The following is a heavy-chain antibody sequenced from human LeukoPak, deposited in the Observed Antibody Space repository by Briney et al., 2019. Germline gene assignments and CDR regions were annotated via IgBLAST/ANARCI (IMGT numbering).Heavy chain of an antibody. CDR2: IYTSGST. D-gene: IGHD4-11*01. CDR1: GGSISSGSYY. CDR3: ASGTVTHDFDY. V-gene: IGHV4-61*02. Sequence: SQTLSLTCTVSGGSISSGSYYWSWIRQPAGKGLEWIGRIYTSGSTNYNPSLKSRVTISVETSKNQFSLKLSSVTAADTAVYYCASGTVTHDFDYWGQGTLVTVSS. J-gene: IGHJ4*02.